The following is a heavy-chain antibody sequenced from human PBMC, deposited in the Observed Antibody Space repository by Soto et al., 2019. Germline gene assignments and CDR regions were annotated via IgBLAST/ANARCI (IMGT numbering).Heavy chain of an antibody. Sequence: GASVKVSCKASGYTFTSYAMHWVRQAPGQRLEWMGWINAGNGNTKYSQKFQGRVTITRDTSASTAYMELSSLRSEDTAVYYCARDLMIAAARGGWFDPWGQGTLVTVSS. CDR3: ARDLMIAAARGGWFDP. CDR1: GYTFTSYA. J-gene: IGHJ5*02. CDR2: INAGNGNT. D-gene: IGHD2-15*01. V-gene: IGHV1-3*01.